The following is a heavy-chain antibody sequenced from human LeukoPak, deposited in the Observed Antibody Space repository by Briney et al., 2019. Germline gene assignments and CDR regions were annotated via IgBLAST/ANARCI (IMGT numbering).Heavy chain of an antibody. Sequence: PGRSLRLSCATSGFTFTHYGFHWVRQAPGKGLEWAAVISVDGRKKYYADSVKGRFTISRDDSENTLRLQMDSLTAEDTAVYYCVLVVVPAAFWHFDLWGRGTLVTVSS. CDR1: GFTFTHYG. CDR2: ISVDGRKK. J-gene: IGHJ2*01. V-gene: IGHV3-33*01. D-gene: IGHD2-15*01. CDR3: VLVVVPAAFWHFDL.